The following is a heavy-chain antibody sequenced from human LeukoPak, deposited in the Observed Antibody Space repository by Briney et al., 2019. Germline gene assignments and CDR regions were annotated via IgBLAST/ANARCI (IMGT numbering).Heavy chain of an antibody. D-gene: IGHD2-8*01. Sequence: AGGSLRLSCAAYGFTFSSYAMSRVRQAPGKGLDWVSAISDSGDYTYYADSVKGRFTISRDNSKNTLYLQMNSLRAEDTAAYYCAKDTSIGKYCTNGVCSPFDYWGQGTLVTVSS. J-gene: IGHJ4*02. CDR2: ISDSGDYT. CDR1: GFTFSSYA. V-gene: IGHV3-23*01. CDR3: AKDTSIGKYCTNGVCSPFDY.